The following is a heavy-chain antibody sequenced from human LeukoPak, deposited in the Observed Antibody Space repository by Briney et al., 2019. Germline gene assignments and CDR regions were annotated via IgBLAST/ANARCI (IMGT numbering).Heavy chain of an antibody. CDR2: IIPIFGTA. V-gene: IGHV1-69*01. CDR1: GGTFSSYA. Sequence: SVKVSCKASGGTFSSYAISWVRQAPGQGLEWMGGIIPIFGTANYAQKFQGRVTITADESTSTAYMELSSLRSEDTAVYYCARSRGYCSGGGCYKTKDYWGQGTLVTVSS. D-gene: IGHD2-15*01. CDR3: ARSRGYCSGGGCYKTKDY. J-gene: IGHJ4*02.